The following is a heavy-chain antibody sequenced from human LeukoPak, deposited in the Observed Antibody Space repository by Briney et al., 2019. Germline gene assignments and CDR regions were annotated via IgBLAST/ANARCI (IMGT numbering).Heavy chain of an antibody. Sequence: GASVTVSCKASGGTFSDYALNWVRQAPGQGLEWMGVFIPILGTANSTQKFQGRVTITADISTNTVYMELSSLRSEDTAVYFCAGIPVFGVVLHHEPVWGKGTTVTVSS. CDR3: AGIPVFGVVLHHEPV. CDR2: FIPILGTA. J-gene: IGHJ6*04. D-gene: IGHD3-3*01. V-gene: IGHV1-69*10. CDR1: GGTFSDYA.